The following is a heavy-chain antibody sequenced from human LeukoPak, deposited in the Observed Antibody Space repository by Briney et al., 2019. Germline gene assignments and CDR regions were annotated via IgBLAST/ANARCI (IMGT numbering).Heavy chain of an antibody. CDR1: GGTFSSYA. CDR3: AREAYCTNGVCYTAAFDI. D-gene: IGHD2-8*01. V-gene: IGHV1-69*05. CDR2: IIPIFGTA. J-gene: IGHJ3*02. Sequence: ASVKVSCKASGGTFSSYAISWVRQAPGQGLEWMGGIIPIFGTANYAQKLQGRVTITTDESTSTAYMELSSLRSEDTAVYYCAREAYCTNGVCYTAAFDIWGQGTMVTVSS.